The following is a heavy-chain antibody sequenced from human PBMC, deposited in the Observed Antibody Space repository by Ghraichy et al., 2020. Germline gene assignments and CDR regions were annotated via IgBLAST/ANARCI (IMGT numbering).Heavy chain of an antibody. V-gene: IGHV1-2*02. CDR1: GYTFTGYY. D-gene: IGHD6-19*01. Sequence: ASVKVSCKASGYTFTGYYMHWVRQAPGQGLEWMGWINPNSGGTNYAQKFQGRVTMTRDTSISTAYMELSRLRSDDTAVYYCARDTRSSQGYSSGWYINYWGQGTLVTVSS. CDR3: ARDTRSSQGYSSGWYINY. CDR2: INPNSGGT. J-gene: IGHJ4*02.